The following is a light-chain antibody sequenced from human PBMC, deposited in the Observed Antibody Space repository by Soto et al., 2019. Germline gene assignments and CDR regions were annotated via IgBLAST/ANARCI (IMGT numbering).Light chain of an antibody. V-gene: IGLV2-23*01. CDR2: EGS. J-gene: IGLJ2*01. CDR1: SSDVGTYNL. CDR3: CSYAGGSTVV. Sequence: QSALTQPASVSGSPAQSITISCTGTSSDVGTYNLVSWYQQHPGKAPKLMIYEGSKRPSGVSNRFSGSKSGNTASLTISGLQAEDEADYYCCSYAGGSTVVFGGGTKVTVL.